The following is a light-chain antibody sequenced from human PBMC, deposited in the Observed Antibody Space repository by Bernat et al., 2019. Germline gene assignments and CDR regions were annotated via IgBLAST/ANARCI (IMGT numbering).Light chain of an antibody. CDR3: QQYFTYPLS. J-gene: IGKJ4*01. Sequence: DIHMTQSPSTLSASVGDRVTITCRASQSIDDWLAWYQQKPGKAPRLLIYKASNLQSGVPSTFRGSASGTEFTLTISSLQPDDLATYYCQQYFTYPLSFGRGTKVEIK. CDR1: QSIDDW. CDR2: KAS. V-gene: IGKV1-5*03.